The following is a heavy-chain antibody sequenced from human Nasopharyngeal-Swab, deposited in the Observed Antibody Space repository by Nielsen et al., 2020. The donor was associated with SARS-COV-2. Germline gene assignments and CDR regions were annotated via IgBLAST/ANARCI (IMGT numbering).Heavy chain of an antibody. CDR2: ISSSSISI. CDR3: ARGSAQYSGYDIGHYYYYYMDV. V-gene: IGHV3-11*01. Sequence: VRQMPGKGLEWISYISSSSISIYYADSVKGRFTISRDNAKNSLYLQMNSLRAEDTAVYYCARGSAQYSGYDIGHYYYYYMDVWGKGTTVTVSS. D-gene: IGHD5-12*01. J-gene: IGHJ6*03.